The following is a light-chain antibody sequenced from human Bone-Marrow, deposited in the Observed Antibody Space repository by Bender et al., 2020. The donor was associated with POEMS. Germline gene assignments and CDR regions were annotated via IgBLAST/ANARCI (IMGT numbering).Light chain of an antibody. CDR2: EVS. Sequence: QSVLTQPPSVSGSPGQSVTISCTGTSSDVGGYNYVSWYQQHSGKAPKLMIYEVSKRPSGVPARFSGSKSGNTASLTVSGLQAEDEADYYCQSYDNSLGGWVFGGGTKLTVL. V-gene: IGLV2-11*01. CDR3: QSYDNSLGGWV. CDR1: SSDVGGYNY. J-gene: IGLJ3*02.